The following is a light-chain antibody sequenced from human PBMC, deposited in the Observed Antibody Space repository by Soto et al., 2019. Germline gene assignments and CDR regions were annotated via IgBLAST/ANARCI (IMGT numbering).Light chain of an antibody. V-gene: IGKV3-20*01. CDR2: GAS. CDR1: QTVSTNY. CDR3: QQYGSSPIT. Sequence: EIVLTQSPDTLSLSPGERATLSCRASQTVSTNYLTWYQQKPGQAPRLLIFGASSRAIGIPDRFSGSGSGRDFTLTISRLEPEDFAVYYCQQYGSSPITFGQGTRL. J-gene: IGKJ5*01.